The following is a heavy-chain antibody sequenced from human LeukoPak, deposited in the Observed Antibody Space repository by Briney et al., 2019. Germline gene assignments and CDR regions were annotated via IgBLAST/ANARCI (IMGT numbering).Heavy chain of an antibody. Sequence: PGRSLRLSCAASGFTFDDYAMHWVRQAPGKGLEWVSGISWNSGSIGYADSVKGRFTISRDNAKNSLYLQMNSLRAEDTAVYYCAKGGAAAGPTYYYYYMDVWGKGTTVTVSS. D-gene: IGHD6-13*01. CDR2: ISWNSGSI. CDR3: AKGGAAAGPTYYYYYMDV. J-gene: IGHJ6*03. CDR1: GFTFDDYA. V-gene: IGHV3-9*01.